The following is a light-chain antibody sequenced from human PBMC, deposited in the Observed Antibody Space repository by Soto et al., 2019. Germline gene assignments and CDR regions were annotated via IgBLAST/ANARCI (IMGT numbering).Light chain of an antibody. J-gene: IGLJ2*01. CDR3: SSYTSSSTLV. Sequence: QSVLTQPASVSGSPGQSITISCSGTSSDVGGYNYVSWYQQHPGRAPKLMIYDVINRPSGVSNRFSGSKSGNTASLTISGLQAEDEAIYYCSSYTSSSTLVFGGGTKVTVL. V-gene: IGLV2-14*03. CDR2: DVI. CDR1: SSDVGGYNY.